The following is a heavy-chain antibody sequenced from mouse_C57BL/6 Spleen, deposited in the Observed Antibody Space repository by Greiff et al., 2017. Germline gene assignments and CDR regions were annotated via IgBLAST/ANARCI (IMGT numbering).Heavy chain of an antibody. CDR3: ASSSGYPYYFDY. V-gene: IGHV1-82*01. CDR2: IYPGDGDT. Sequence: QVQLQQSGPELVKPGASVKISCKASGYAFSSSWMNWVKQRTGKGLEWSGRIYPGDGDTNYNGKFKGKATLTADKSSSTAYMQLSSLTSEDSAVYFCASSSGYPYYFDYWGQGTTLTVSS. CDR1: GYAFSSSW. D-gene: IGHD3-2*02. J-gene: IGHJ2*01.